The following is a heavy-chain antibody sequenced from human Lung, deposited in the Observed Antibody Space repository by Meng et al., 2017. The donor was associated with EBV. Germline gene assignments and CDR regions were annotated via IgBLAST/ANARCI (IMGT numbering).Heavy chain of an antibody. V-gene: IGHV4-34*01. CDR2: INHSGST. CDR3: AVTRYCSGGSCFDY. CDR1: GGSFSGYY. J-gene: IGHJ4*02. D-gene: IGHD2-15*01. Sequence: QVQLQQLGAGLLKPSETLSLTCAVYGGSFSGYYWSWIRQPPGKGLEWIGEINHSGSTNYNPSLKSRVTISVDTSKNQFSLKLSSVTAADTAVYYCAVTRYCSGGSCFDYWGQGTLVTASS.